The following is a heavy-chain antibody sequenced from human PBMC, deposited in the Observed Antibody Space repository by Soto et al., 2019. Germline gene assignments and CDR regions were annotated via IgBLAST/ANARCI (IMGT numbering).Heavy chain of an antibody. V-gene: IGHV1-69*12. D-gene: IGHD3-16*01. Sequence: QVQLVQSGAEVKKPWSSVKVSCKASGGTFSSYAINWVRQAPGQGLEWMGGIIPIFATADYAQKFQGRVTITADESTSTAYMELSSLRSEDTAVYYCAQCLLGVNYYYGMDVWGQGTTVTFSS. CDR2: IIPIFATA. CDR1: GGTFSSYA. CDR3: AQCLLGVNYYYGMDV. J-gene: IGHJ6*02.